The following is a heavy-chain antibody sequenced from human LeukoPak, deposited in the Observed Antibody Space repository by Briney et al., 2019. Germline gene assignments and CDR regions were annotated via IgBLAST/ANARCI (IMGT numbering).Heavy chain of an antibody. V-gene: IGHV3-48*04. CDR1: GFTFSSYT. CDR2: ISSTSSST. D-gene: IGHD3-10*01. CDR3: ARDRVYYYGSGTPSIPHWFDP. J-gene: IGHJ5*02. Sequence: GGSLRLSCAASGFTFSSYTMTWVRQAPGKGLEWVSYISSTSSSTNYADSVKGRFTTSRDNVENSLYLQMNSLRAEDTAVYYCARDRVYYYGSGTPSIPHWFDPWGQGTLVTVSS.